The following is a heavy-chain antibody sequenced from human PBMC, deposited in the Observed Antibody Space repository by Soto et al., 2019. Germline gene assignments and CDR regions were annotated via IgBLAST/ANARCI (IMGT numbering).Heavy chain of an antibody. J-gene: IGHJ2*01. D-gene: IGHD6-6*01. CDR1: GFTFSSYG. Sequence: EVQLVESGGGLVQPGGSLRLSCAASGFTFSSYGMDWVRQTPGKGLEWVSYISSGSATIYYADSVKGRFTISRDNAKNSLYLQMDSLRDEDTAVYYCARDSASYSSSFGSYWYFDLWGRGTLVTVSS. CDR2: ISSGSATI. CDR3: ARDSASYSSSFGSYWYFDL. V-gene: IGHV3-48*02.